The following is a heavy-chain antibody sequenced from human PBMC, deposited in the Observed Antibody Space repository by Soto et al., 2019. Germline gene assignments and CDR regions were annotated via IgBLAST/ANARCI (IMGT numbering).Heavy chain of an antibody. V-gene: IGHV4-30-2*01. CDR1: GGSISSGGYS. CDR3: AAGGGLPRYY. D-gene: IGHD5-12*01. Sequence: QLQLQESGSGLVKPSQTLSLTCAVSGGSISSGGYSWSWIRQPPGKGLEWIGYIYHSGSTYYNPSLASRVTIPVDRSKNQVSLKLSSVTGADTAVYYCAAGGGLPRYYWGQGTLLTVSS. J-gene: IGHJ4*02. CDR2: IYHSGST.